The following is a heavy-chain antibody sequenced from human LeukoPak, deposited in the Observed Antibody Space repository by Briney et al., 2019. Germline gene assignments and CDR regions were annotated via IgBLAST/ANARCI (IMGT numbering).Heavy chain of an antibody. CDR3: TGNYYGSGSYADFDY. CDR2: IRSTANGYAT. J-gene: IGHJ4*02. D-gene: IGHD3-10*01. V-gene: IGHV3-73*01. CDR1: GFTFSGSA. Sequence: PGGSLRLSCAASGFTFSGSALHWVRQASGKGLEWVGRIRSTANGYATAYAASVKGRFTISRDDSKNTADLQMDSLKTEDTAVCYCTGNYYGSGSYADFDYWGQGTLVTVSS.